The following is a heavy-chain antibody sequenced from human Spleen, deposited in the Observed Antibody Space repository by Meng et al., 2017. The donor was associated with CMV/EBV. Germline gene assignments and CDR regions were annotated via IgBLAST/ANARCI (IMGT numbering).Heavy chain of an antibody. Sequence: GGSLRLSCAASGLTFSSYAMSWVRQAPGKGREWVSAISGSGGSTYYADCVKGRFTISRDNSKNTLYLQMNSLRAEDTAVYYCARSGGNNDFWSGSYDVGFDPWGQGTLVTVSS. V-gene: IGHV3-23*01. CDR3: ARSGGNNDFWSGSYDVGFDP. J-gene: IGHJ5*02. D-gene: IGHD3-3*01. CDR2: ISGSGGST. CDR1: GLTFSSYA.